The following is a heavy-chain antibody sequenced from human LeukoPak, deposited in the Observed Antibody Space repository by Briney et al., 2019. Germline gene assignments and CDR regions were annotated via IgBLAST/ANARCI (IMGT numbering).Heavy chain of an antibody. J-gene: IGHJ5*02. Sequence: ASVKVSCKVSGYTLTELSMHWVRQAPGKGLEWMGRFDPENGETVYAQKFQGRVTMTEDTSTDTAYMELSSLRSEDTAVYYCARDRCSSTSCYVEGPSDSYNWFDPWGQGTLVTVSS. V-gene: IGHV1-24*01. CDR3: ARDRCSSTSCYVEGPSDSYNWFDP. CDR1: GYTLTELS. D-gene: IGHD2-2*01. CDR2: FDPENGET.